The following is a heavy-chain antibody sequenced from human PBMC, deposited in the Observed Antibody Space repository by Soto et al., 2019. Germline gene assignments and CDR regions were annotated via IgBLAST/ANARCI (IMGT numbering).Heavy chain of an antibody. D-gene: IGHD3-10*01. J-gene: IGHJ5*02. Sequence: SETLSLTCTVSGGSISSYYWSWIRQPPGKGLEWIGYIYYSGSTNYNPSLKSRVTISVDTSKNQFSLKLSSVTAADTAVYYCARYGLAPPRYNWFDPWGQGTLVTVSS. CDR3: ARYGLAPPRYNWFDP. CDR2: IYYSGST. V-gene: IGHV4-59*01. CDR1: GGSISSYY.